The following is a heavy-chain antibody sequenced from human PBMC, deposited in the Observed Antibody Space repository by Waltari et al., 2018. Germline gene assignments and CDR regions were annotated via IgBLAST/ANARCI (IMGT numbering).Heavy chain of an antibody. J-gene: IGHJ4*02. Sequence: QVQLQESGPGLVKPSETLSLICAVSGYSISSGYYWGWIRQPPGKGLGWIGSIYHGGDTYYNSSPQSRVTISLDTSKNLFYLKLTSVTAADTAVYYCARVLGPYPYYFDYWGQGTLVTVSS. CDR1: GYSISSGYY. CDR3: ARVLGPYPYYFDY. CDR2: IYHGGDT. V-gene: IGHV4-38-2*01.